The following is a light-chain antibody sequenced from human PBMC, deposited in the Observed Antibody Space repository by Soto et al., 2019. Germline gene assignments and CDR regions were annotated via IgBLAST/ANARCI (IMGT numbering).Light chain of an antibody. J-gene: IGLJ1*01. CDR3: ATWDDSVNGFYV. V-gene: IGLV1-47*01. Sequence: QSVLTQPPSASGTPGQGVTISCSGSTSNIGSNYVYWYQQLPGTAPKLLIYRNNQRPSGVPDRFSGSKSGTSASLAISGLRSADEADYFCATWDDSVNGFYVFGTGNKVTVL. CDR2: RNN. CDR1: TSNIGSNY.